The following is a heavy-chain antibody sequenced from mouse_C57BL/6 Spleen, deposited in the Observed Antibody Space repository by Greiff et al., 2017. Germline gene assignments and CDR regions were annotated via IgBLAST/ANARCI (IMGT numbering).Heavy chain of an antibody. CDR2: IDPETGGT. Sequence: VQLQQSGAELVRPGASVTLSCKASGYTFTDYEMHWVKQTPVHGLEWIGAIDPETGGTAYNQKFKGKAILTADKSSSTAYMELRSLTSEDSAVYYCTRSYGSSYWAMDYWGQGTSVTVSS. V-gene: IGHV1-15*01. J-gene: IGHJ4*01. CDR1: GYTFTDYE. D-gene: IGHD1-1*01. CDR3: TRSYGSSYWAMDY.